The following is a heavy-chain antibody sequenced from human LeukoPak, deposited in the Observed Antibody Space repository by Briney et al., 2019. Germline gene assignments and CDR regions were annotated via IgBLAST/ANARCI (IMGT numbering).Heavy chain of an antibody. CDR3: ATSITTPGAFDI. J-gene: IGHJ4*02. CDR2: IVSETVGGRT. V-gene: IGHV3-15*04. Sequence: GGSLRLSCAASGFTFSSYSMNWVRQAPGKGLEWVARIVSETVGGRTDYAASVKGRFTISRDDSKSTLFLQMSSLKIEDTAVYYCATSITTPGAFDIWGQGVLVTVSS. CDR1: GFTFSSYS. D-gene: IGHD1-1*01.